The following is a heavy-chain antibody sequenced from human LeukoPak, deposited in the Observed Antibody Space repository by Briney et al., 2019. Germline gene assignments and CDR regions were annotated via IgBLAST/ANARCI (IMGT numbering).Heavy chain of an antibody. D-gene: IGHD3-10*01. Sequence: ASVKVSCKASGGTFSSYAISWVRQAPGQGLEWMGGIIPIFGTANYAQKFQGRVTITADESTSTAYMELSSLRSEDTAAYYCARVVFGVRGPNQPKLYYFDYWGQGTLVTVSS. CDR3: ARVVFGVRGPNQPKLYYFDY. CDR2: IIPIFGTA. J-gene: IGHJ4*02. CDR1: GGTFSSYA. V-gene: IGHV1-69*13.